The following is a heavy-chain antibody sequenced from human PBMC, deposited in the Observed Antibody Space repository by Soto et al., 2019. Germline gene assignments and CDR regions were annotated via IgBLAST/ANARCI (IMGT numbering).Heavy chain of an antibody. CDR1: GGSISSSNW. J-gene: IGHJ4*02. D-gene: IGHD5-18*01. V-gene: IGHV4-4*02. Sequence: QVQLQESGPGLVKPSGTLSLTCAVSGGSISSSNWWSWVRQPPGKGLEWIGEIYHSGSTNYNPSLKSRVTISVDTSKNQFSLKLSSVTAADTAMYYCARTTAMAPFDYWGQGTLVTVSS. CDR3: ARTTAMAPFDY. CDR2: IYHSGST.